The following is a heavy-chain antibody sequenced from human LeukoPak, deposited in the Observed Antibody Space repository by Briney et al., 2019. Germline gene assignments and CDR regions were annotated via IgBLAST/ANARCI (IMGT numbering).Heavy chain of an antibody. J-gene: IGHJ4*02. D-gene: IGHD3-3*01. V-gene: IGHV3-7*01. Sequence: GGSLRLSCAASGFTFSSYWMSWVRQAPGKGLEWVANIKQDGSEKYHVDSVKGRFTISRDNAKNSLYLQMNSLRAEDTAVYYCARVYDFWSGYFDYWGQGTLVTVSS. CDR1: GFTFSSYW. CDR3: ARVYDFWSGYFDY. CDR2: IKQDGSEK.